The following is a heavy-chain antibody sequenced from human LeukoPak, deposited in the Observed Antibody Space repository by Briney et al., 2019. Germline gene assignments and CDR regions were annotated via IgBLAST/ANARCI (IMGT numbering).Heavy chain of an antibody. CDR1: GFTFSSYW. J-gene: IGHJ4*02. Sequence: PGGSLRLSCAASGFTFSSYWMSWVRQAPGKGLEWVANIKRDGSERYYVDSVKGRFTMPRDNAKNSLYLQMDSLRAEDTAVYYCARGYYYDFSGYYLDYWGQGTLVTVSS. V-gene: IGHV3-7*01. CDR2: IKRDGSER. D-gene: IGHD3-22*01. CDR3: ARGYYYDFSGYYLDY.